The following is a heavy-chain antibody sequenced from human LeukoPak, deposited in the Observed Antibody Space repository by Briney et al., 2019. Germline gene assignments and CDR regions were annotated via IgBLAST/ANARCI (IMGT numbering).Heavy chain of an antibody. CDR2: INPNSGDT. D-gene: IGHD2-8*01. Sequence: GASVKVSCKASGYSFTGYYMHWVRQAPGQGLEWMGWINPNSGDTKYAQKFQGRVTMTRDTSISTAYMELTRLRSDDTAVYYCARGGLRVTVYRLYYMDVWGKGTTVTVSS. V-gene: IGHV1-2*02. J-gene: IGHJ6*03. CDR3: ARGGLRVTVYRLYYMDV. CDR1: GYSFTGYY.